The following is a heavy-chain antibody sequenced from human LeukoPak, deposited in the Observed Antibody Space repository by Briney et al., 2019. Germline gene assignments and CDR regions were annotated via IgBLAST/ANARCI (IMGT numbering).Heavy chain of an antibody. CDR1: GYSFTSYW. CDR3: ARHSLYSGSYYLFDY. V-gene: IGHV5-51*01. D-gene: IGHD1-26*01. Sequence: GESLKISCKGSGYSFTSYWIGWVRQMRGKGLEWMGIIYPGDSDTRYSPSFQGQVTISADKSISTAYLQWSSLKASDTAMYYCARHSLYSGSYYLFDYWGQGTLVTVSS. CDR2: IYPGDSDT. J-gene: IGHJ4*02.